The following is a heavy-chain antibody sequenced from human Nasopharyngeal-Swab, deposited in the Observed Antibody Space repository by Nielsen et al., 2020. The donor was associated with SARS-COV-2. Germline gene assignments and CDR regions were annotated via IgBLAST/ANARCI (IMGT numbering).Heavy chain of an antibody. CDR2: ISWNSGSI. Sequence: SLKISCAASGFTFDDYAMHWVRQAPGKGLAWVSGISWNSGSIGYADSVKGRFTISRDNAKNSLYLQMNSLRTEDTALYYCAKGLGYCSSTSCYAGNENYGMYVWGQGTTVIVSS. CDR3: AKGLGYCSSTSCYAGNENYGMYV. J-gene: IGHJ6*02. D-gene: IGHD2-2*01. CDR1: GFTFDDYA. V-gene: IGHV3-9*01.